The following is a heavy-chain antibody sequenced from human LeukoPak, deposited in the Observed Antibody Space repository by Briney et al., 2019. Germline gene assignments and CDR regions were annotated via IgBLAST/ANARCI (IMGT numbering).Heavy chain of an antibody. V-gene: IGHV1-2*02. Sequence: ASVKVSCKASGYSLTNYYLQWARQAPGEGLEWMGWINPDSGDTRSAEKFQGRVTMTRDPSVNTAYMELSGLSSDDTAVYYCARDRAAGGSHNWFDPWRQGTLVTVFS. CDR3: ARDRAAGGSHNWFDP. CDR2: INPDSGDT. CDR1: GYSLTNYY. J-gene: IGHJ5*02. D-gene: IGHD6-13*01.